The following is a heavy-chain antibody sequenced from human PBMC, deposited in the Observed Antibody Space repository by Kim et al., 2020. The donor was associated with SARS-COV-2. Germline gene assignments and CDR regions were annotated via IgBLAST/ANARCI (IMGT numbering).Heavy chain of an antibody. V-gene: IGHV4-4*02. D-gene: IGHD5-12*01. CDR2: VYHSGST. CDR3: TRAKSYYNYGMDV. J-gene: IGHJ6*02. Sequence: SETLSLTCAVSGAVSGDSFSSGNWWTWVRQSPGKGLEWLGEVYHSGSTNYNPSLKSRVTISVDKSRNQFSLRLSSVTAADTAVYYCTRAKSYYNYGMDVWDQGTSVTVAS. CDR1: GDSFSSGNW.